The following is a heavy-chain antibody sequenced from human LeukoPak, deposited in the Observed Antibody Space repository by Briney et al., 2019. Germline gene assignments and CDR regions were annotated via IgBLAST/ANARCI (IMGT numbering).Heavy chain of an antibody. Sequence: GGSLRLSCTASGFTFGDYAMSWVRQAPGKGLEWVGFIRSKVYGGTTEYAASVKGRFTISRDDSKSIAYLQMNSLKTEDTAVYYCARDKGTSYLSSFDYWGQGTLVTVSS. CDR1: GFTFGDYA. V-gene: IGHV3-49*04. D-gene: IGHD6-6*01. J-gene: IGHJ4*02. CDR2: IRSKVYGGTT. CDR3: ARDKGTSYLSSFDY.